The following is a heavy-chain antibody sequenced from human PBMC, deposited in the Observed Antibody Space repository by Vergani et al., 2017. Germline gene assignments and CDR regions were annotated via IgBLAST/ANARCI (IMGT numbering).Heavy chain of an antibody. CDR3: VKEISYYDTLTAYYGMDV. D-gene: IGHD3-9*01. J-gene: IGHJ6*02. V-gene: IGHV3-23*01. CDR1: GFTFSSYA. Sequence: EIQVLESGGGLVQPGGSLRLSCAASGFTFSSYAMSWVRPAPGKGLQWVSGISGSGGNTFYADSVKGRFTISRDNSKNTLYLQMSSLRAEDTAVYFCVKEISYYDTLTAYYGMDVWGQGTTVTVSS. CDR2: ISGSGGNT.